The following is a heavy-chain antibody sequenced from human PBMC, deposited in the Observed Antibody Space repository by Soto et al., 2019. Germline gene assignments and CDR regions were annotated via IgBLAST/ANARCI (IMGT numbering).Heavy chain of an antibody. Sequence: QVQLVQSGAEVKKPGSSVNVSCKASGGTFSSYAISWVRQAPGQGLEWMGGIIAIFGTANYAQKFKGRVTITADESTSTAYMELSSLRSEDTAVYYCARVPPHYYDSSGYGWGQGTMVTVSS. D-gene: IGHD3-22*01. CDR2: IIAIFGTA. CDR1: GGTFSSYA. CDR3: ARVPPHYYDSSGYG. V-gene: IGHV1-69*01. J-gene: IGHJ3*01.